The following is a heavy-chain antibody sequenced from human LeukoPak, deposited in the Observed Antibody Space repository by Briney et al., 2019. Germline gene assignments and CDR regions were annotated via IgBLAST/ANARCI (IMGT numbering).Heavy chain of an antibody. CDR2: ISDSGDST. J-gene: IGHJ4*02. V-gene: IGHV3-23*01. CDR1: GFTFTTYA. D-gene: IGHD5-12*01. CDR3: AKSHSVGYRGYFDY. Sequence: GGSLRLSCAASGFTFTTYAMSWVRQAPGQGLEWISTISDSGDSTYYADSVKGRFTISRDNSKNTLYVQMNSLRAKDTAVYYCAKSHSVGYRGYFDYWGQGTLVTVSS.